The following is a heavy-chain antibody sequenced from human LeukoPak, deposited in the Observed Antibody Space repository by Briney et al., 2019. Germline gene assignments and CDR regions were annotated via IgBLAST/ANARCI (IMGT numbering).Heavy chain of an antibody. CDR1: GGSISSYY. J-gene: IGHJ4*02. CDR2: IYYSGST. V-gene: IGHV4-59*01. D-gene: IGHD3-10*01. CDR3: ARGARYYYGSGSTVDFDY. Sequence: SETLSLTCTVSGGSISSYYWSWIRQPPGKGLEWTGYIYYSGSTNYNPSLKSRVTISVDTSKNQFSLKLSSVTAADTAVYYCARGARYYYGSGSTVDFDYWGQGTLVTVSS.